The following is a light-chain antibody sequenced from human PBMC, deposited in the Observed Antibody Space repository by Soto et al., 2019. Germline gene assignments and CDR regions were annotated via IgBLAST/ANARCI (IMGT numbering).Light chain of an antibody. V-gene: IGLV2-14*01. CDR3: ISYTSSSPDV. CDR2: EVS. CDR1: SSDVGGYNS. Sequence: QSALTQPASVSGSPGQSITISCTGTSSDVGGYNSVSWYQQHPGKAPKLMLYEVSNRPSGVSNRFSGSKSGNTASLTISGLQAEDESYYYCISYTSSSPDVFGAGTKLTVL. J-gene: IGLJ1*01.